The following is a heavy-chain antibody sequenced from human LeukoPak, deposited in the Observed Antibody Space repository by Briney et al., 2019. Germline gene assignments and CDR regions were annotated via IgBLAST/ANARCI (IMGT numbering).Heavy chain of an antibody. V-gene: IGHV3-21*01. D-gene: IGHD3-9*01. CDR3: ARDGYDILTGYPYYGMDV. J-gene: IGHJ6*02. CDR2: ISSSSSYI. CDR1: GFTFSSYS. Sequence: GGSLRLSCAASGFTFSSYSMNWVCQAPGKGLEWVSSISSSSSYIYYADAVKGRFTISRDNAKNSLYLQMNSLRAEDTAVYYCARDGYDILTGYPYYGMDVWGQGTTVTVSS.